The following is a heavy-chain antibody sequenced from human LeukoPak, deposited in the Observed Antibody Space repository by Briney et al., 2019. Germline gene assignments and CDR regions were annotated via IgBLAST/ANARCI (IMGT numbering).Heavy chain of an antibody. V-gene: IGHV3-53*01. CDR1: GFTVSSNY. J-gene: IGHJ4*02. CDR3: ARSPSGFSGYDSAEPFDY. CDR2: IYSGGST. Sequence: PGGSLRLSCAASGFTVSSNYMSWVRQAPGKGLEWVSVIYSGGSTYYADSVKGRFTISRDNSKNTLYLQMNSLRAEDTAVYYCARSPSGFSGYDSAEPFDYWGQGTLVTVSS. D-gene: IGHD5-12*01.